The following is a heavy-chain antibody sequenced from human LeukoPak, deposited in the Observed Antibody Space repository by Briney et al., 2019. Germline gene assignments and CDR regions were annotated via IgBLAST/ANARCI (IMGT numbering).Heavy chain of an antibody. CDR1: GFTFSNYD. Sequence: PGGCLRLSLAASGFTFSNYDSHSGRQAAGKGLEWVSAIGTAGDTYYPGSVKSRFTISRENAKNSLYLNMNSLSAGDTAVYYCASSPAYSSSWYAIDNWGQGTLVTVSS. CDR3: ASSPAYSSSWYAIDN. D-gene: IGHD6-13*01. J-gene: IGHJ4*02. V-gene: IGHV3-13*01. CDR2: IGTAGDT.